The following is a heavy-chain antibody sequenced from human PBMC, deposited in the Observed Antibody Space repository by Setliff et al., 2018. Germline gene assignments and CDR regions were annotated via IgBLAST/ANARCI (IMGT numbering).Heavy chain of an antibody. CDR3: ARRPYDSSGYFNY. Sequence: ASVKVSCKTSGYSFTRYYVHWVRQAPGQGLEWMGIINTSGGSTSFAQKFQGRVTMTRDTSTSTVYMELSSLTSEDTAVYYCARRPYDSSGYFNYWGQGTLVTVSS. D-gene: IGHD3-22*01. V-gene: IGHV1-46*01. CDR2: INTSGGST. CDR1: GYSFTRYY. J-gene: IGHJ4*02.